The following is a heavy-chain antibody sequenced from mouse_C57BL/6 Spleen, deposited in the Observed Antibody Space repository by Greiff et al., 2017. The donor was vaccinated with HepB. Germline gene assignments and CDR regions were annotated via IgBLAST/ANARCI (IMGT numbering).Heavy chain of an antibody. CDR2: IYPGDGDT. Sequence: QVQLQQSGPELVKPGASVKISCKASGYAFSSSWMNWVKQRPGKGLEWIGRIYPGDGDTNYNGKFKGKATLTADKSSSTAYMQLSSLTSEDSAVYFCARRGDYYGSRPSDFDYWGQGTTLTVSS. J-gene: IGHJ2*01. V-gene: IGHV1-82*01. D-gene: IGHD1-1*01. CDR1: GYAFSSSW. CDR3: ARRGDYYGSRPSDFDY.